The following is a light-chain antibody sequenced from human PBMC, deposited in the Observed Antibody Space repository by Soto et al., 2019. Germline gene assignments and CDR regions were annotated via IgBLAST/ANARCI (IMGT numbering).Light chain of an antibody. CDR1: QSVDIN. Sequence: EKVLSQSPATLSVSQGDSVTLSCRASQSVDINLAWYQQKAGQAPRLLVYGASTKATDMPGRFSGRGSGTEFTLTINNLQSEDFAVYYCQQYRNWPRTFGQGTKVDIK. J-gene: IGKJ1*01. CDR3: QQYRNWPRT. CDR2: GAS. V-gene: IGKV3-15*01.